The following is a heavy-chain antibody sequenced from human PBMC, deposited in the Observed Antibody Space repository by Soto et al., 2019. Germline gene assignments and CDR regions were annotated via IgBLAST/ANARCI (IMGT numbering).Heavy chain of an antibody. Sequence: QPGGSLRLSCAASGFTFSSYWMSWVRQAPGKGLEWVANIKQDGSEKYYVDSVKGRFTISRDNAKNSLYLQMNSLRAEDTAVYYCARDGLDFWSGYYSFDYWGQGTLVTVSS. J-gene: IGHJ4*02. D-gene: IGHD3-3*01. CDR2: IKQDGSEK. CDR3: ARDGLDFWSGYYSFDY. V-gene: IGHV3-7*03. CDR1: GFTFSSYW.